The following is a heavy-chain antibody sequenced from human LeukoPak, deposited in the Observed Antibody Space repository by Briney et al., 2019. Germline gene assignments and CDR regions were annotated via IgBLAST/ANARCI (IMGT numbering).Heavy chain of an antibody. CDR3: ARERSITIFGVAFNWFDP. CDR1: GFTFSSYW. D-gene: IGHD3-3*01. Sequence: PGGSLRLSCAASGFTFSSYWLSWVRQAPGKGLDWVANIKQDGSEKYYVDSVNGRFTISRDNAKNSLYLQMNSLRAEDTAVYYCARERSITIFGVAFNWFDPWGQGTLVTVSS. V-gene: IGHV3-7*01. CDR2: IKQDGSEK. J-gene: IGHJ5*02.